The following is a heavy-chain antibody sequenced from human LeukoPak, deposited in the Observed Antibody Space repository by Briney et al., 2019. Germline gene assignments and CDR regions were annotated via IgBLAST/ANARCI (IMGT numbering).Heavy chain of an antibody. CDR3: ARDLRSYGPNWFDP. CDR1: GFTFSSYA. CDR2: ISAGGGST. J-gene: IGHJ5*02. V-gene: IGHV3-23*01. Sequence: GGSLRLSCAASGFTFSSYAMSWVRQAPGTGLEWVSGISAGGGSTYYADSVKGRFTISRDNSKNTLYLQMNSLRAEDTAVYYCARDLRSYGPNWFDPWGQGTLVTVSS. D-gene: IGHD5-18*01.